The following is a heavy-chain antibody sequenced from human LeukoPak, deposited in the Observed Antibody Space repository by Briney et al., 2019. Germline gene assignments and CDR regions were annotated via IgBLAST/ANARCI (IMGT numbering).Heavy chain of an antibody. Sequence: SETLSLTCTVSGGSISYNYWSWIRQPPGKGLEWIGYIYYSGSTSYNPSFRSRVTMSVDTSKNQFSLKLSSVTAADTAVYYCAGGKYSNNFIEFDYWGQGTVATVSS. J-gene: IGHJ4*02. V-gene: IGHV4-59*12. CDR3: AGGKYSNNFIEFDY. D-gene: IGHD4-11*01. CDR1: GGSISYNY. CDR2: IYYSGST.